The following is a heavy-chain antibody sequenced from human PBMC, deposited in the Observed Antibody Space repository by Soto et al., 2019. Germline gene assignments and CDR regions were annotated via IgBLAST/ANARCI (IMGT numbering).Heavy chain of an antibody. CDR3: ARFNWYFDL. CDR2: IYYRGST. Sequence: QVQLQESGPGLVKPSETLSLTCTVSGGSISSYYWSWIRQPPGKGLEWIGYIYYRGSTNYNPPLKSRVTLSADTSKNQFSLKLCSVTAADTAMYYCARFNWYFDLWGRGTLVTFSS. V-gene: IGHV4-59*01. J-gene: IGHJ2*01. CDR1: GGSISSYY.